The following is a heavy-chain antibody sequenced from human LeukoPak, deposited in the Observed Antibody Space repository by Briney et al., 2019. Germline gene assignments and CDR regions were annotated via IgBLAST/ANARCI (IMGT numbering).Heavy chain of an antibody. J-gene: IGHJ4*02. D-gene: IGHD5-18*01. CDR2: ISSSSSYI. CDR3: ARAVQLWDFDY. CDR1: GFTFSDYY. Sequence: PGGSLRLSCAASGFTFSDYYMSWIRQAPGKGLEWVSSISSSSSYIYYADSVKGRFTISRDNAKNSLYLQMNSLRAEDTAVYYCARAVQLWDFDYWGQGTLVTVSS. V-gene: IGHV3-11*06.